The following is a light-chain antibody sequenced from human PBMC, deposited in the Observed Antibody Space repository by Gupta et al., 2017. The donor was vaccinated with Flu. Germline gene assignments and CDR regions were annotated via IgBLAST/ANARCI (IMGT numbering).Light chain of an antibody. V-gene: IGKV3-20*01. CDR1: QSISSSS. J-gene: IGKJ3*01. Sequence: IVLTQSPGTLSLSPGERATLSCRVSQSISSSSLAWYQQKLGQAPRLLIYAASSGATGVPDRLSGSGSSTDFTLTIIRLELEDFAVYYCHHDCSSVFTFGPGTKVDIK. CDR3: HHDCSSVFT. CDR2: AAS.